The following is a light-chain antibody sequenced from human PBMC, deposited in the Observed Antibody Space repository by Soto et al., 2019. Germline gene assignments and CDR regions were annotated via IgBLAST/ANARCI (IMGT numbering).Light chain of an antibody. J-gene: IGKJ1*01. CDR1: QSVSSY. CDR3: QQRSDWPT. V-gene: IGKV3-11*01. Sequence: EIVLTQSPATLSLSPGGRATLSCRASQSVSSYLAWYQQKPGQAPRLLVYDASNRATVIPARFSCSGSGTDFTLTISSLEPEDFAIYSCQQRSDWPTFGQGTKVEIK. CDR2: DAS.